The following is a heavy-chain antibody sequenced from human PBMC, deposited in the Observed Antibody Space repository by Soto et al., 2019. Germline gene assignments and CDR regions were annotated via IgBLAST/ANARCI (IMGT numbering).Heavy chain of an antibody. D-gene: IGHD6-19*01. V-gene: IGHV4-34*01. CDR3: DRGQRLDAFDI. Sequence: SETLSLTCAVYGGSFSGYYWSWIRQPPGKGLEWIGEINHSGSTNYNPSLKSRVTISVDTSKNQFSLKLSSVTAADTAVYYCDRGQRLDAFDIWGQGTMVTVSS. J-gene: IGHJ3*02. CDR2: INHSGST. CDR1: GGSFSGYY.